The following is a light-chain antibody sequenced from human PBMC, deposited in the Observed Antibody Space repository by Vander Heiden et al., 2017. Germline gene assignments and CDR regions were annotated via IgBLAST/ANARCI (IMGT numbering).Light chain of an antibody. J-gene: IGKJ4*01. V-gene: IGKV1-33*01. CDR1: QDINKF. Sequence: DVQMIQSPSSLSASVGDRVTITCQASQDINKFLAWYQQKAGKAPNLLIYDASTLKAGVPSRFSRGGVGAQFTITITSLQAEDIAMYYCQQYYDLPLTFGEGTKVDIK. CDR2: DAS. CDR3: QQYYDLPLT.